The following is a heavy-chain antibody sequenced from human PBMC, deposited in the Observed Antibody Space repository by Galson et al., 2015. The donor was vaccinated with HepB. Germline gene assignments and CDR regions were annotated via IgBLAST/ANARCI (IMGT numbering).Heavy chain of an antibody. J-gene: IGHJ4*02. V-gene: IGHV3-9*02. CDR1: GFSPHDHA. CDR3: VRVGDDFWGGFYD. CDR2: ISWNSGSL. D-gene: IGHD3-3*01. Sequence: SLRLSCATSGFSPHDHAIHWVRQPPGKGLEWVPGISWNSGSLGYADSVKGRFTISRDNGQNVVYLQMNNLRIEDTALYHCVRVGDDFWGGFYDWGQGTLVTVSS.